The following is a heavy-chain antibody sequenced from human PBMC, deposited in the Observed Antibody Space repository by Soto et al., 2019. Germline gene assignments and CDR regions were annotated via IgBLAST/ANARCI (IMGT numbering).Heavy chain of an antibody. CDR1: GGTFSSYA. V-gene: IGHV1-69*06. CDR2: IIPIFGTA. CDR3: VWGHFYPKPRAIEWAPKRRYYFDY. J-gene: IGHJ4*02. D-gene: IGHD3-3*02. Sequence: VKVSCKASGGTFSSYAISWVRQAPGQGLEWMGGIIPIFGTANYAQKFQGRVTITADKSTSTAYMELSSLRSEDTAVYYCVWGHFYPKPRAIEWAPKRRYYFDYWGQGTLVTVSS.